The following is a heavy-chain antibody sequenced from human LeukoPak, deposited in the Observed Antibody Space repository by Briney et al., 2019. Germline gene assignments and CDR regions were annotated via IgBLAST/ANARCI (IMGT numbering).Heavy chain of an antibody. CDR2: ITSKSSYK. V-gene: IGHV3-21*01. CDR3: ARDPIAAAASGGDY. J-gene: IGHJ4*02. Sequence: GGSLRLSCSASGFTFSSYSMNWVRQAPGKGLEWVSSITSKSSYKYYADSVEGRFTISRDNAENSLYLQMNSLRAEDTAVYYCARDPIAAAASGGDYWGQGTLVTVSS. D-gene: IGHD6-13*01. CDR1: GFTFSSYS.